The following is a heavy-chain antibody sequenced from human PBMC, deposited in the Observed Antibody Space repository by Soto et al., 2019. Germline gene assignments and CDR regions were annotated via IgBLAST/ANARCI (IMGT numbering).Heavy chain of an antibody. CDR1: GFTFSDHY. J-gene: IGHJ4*02. V-gene: IGHV3-72*01. CDR3: ARYGYSDGYGFFDY. CDR2: TRNKANSYTT. Sequence: EVQLVESGGGLVQPGGSLRLSCAASGFTFSDHYMDWVRQAPGKGLEWVGRTRNKANSYTTEYAASVKGRFTISRDDSKNSLYLQMNSLKTEDTAVYYCARYGYSDGYGFFDYWGQGTLVTVSS. D-gene: IGHD5-18*01.